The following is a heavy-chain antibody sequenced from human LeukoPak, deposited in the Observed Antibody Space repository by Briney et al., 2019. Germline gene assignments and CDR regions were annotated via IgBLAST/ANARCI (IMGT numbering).Heavy chain of an antibody. Sequence: GGSLRLSCAASGFTFSNAWMSWVRQAPGKGLEWVGRIKSKTDGGTTDYAAPVKGRFTISRDDAKNTLYLQMNSLKTEDTAVHYCTTDIIRIQLWWGGFYYYMDVWGKGTTVTISS. V-gene: IGHV3-15*01. CDR3: TTDIIRIQLWWGGFYYYMDV. J-gene: IGHJ6*03. CDR2: IKSKTDGGTT. D-gene: IGHD5-18*01. CDR1: GFTFSNAW.